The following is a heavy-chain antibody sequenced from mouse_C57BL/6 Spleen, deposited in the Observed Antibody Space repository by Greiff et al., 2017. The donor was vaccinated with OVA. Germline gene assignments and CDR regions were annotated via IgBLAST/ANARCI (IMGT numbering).Heavy chain of an antibody. CDR3: ARLTTVVFDY. Sequence: EVQLQQSGPELVKPGASVKISCKASGYTFTDYYMNWVKQSHGKSLEWIGDINPNNGGTSYNQKFKGKATLTVDKSSSTAYMELRSLTSEDSAVYYCARLTTVVFDYWGQGTTLTVSS. J-gene: IGHJ2*01. V-gene: IGHV1-26*01. D-gene: IGHD1-1*01. CDR2: INPNNGGT. CDR1: GYTFTDYY.